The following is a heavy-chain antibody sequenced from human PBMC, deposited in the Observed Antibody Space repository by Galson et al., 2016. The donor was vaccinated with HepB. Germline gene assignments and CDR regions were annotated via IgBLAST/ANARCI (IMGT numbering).Heavy chain of an antibody. D-gene: IGHD6-13*01. CDR1: GGSISSYS. J-gene: IGHJ6*02. Sequence: SETLSLTCTVSGGSISSYSWSWIRQPPGKGLEWIGYIYYSGSTNYSPSLKSRVTISVNTSKNQFSLKLSSVTAADTAVYYCAGTYNSRPAYFYYYGMDVWGQGTTVTVSS. V-gene: IGHV4-59*01. CDR2: IYYSGST. CDR3: AGTYNSRPAYFYYYGMDV.